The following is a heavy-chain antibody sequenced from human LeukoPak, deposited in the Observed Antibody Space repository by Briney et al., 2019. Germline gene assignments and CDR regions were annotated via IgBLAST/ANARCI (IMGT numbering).Heavy chain of an antibody. V-gene: IGHV4-4*07. Sequence: SETLSLTCTVSGGSISSYYWNWIRQPAGKGLEWIGHIYSSGTTNYSPSLKSRVTISVDKSKNHFSLKLSSVTAADTAVYYCARESAYDSSFDYWGQGTLVTVSS. D-gene: IGHD5-12*01. J-gene: IGHJ4*02. CDR1: GGSISSYY. CDR2: IYSSGTT. CDR3: ARESAYDSSFDY.